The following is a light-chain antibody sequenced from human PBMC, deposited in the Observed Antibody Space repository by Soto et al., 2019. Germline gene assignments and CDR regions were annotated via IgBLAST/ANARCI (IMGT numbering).Light chain of an antibody. J-gene: IGKJ4*01. CDR1: QSVSKNF. CDR3: QQYGSSHPT. V-gene: IGKV3-20*01. CDR2: GAS. Sequence: EIVLTQSPGTLSLSPGERATLSCRASQSVSKNFLAWYQQKPGQAPRLLINGASSRATGIPDSFSGSGSGTDFSLTIDRLEPEDFAVYFCQQYGSSHPTFGGGTKVAIK.